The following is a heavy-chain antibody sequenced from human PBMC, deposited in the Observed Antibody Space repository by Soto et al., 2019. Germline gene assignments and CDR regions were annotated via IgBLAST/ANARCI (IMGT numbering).Heavy chain of an antibody. V-gene: IGHV3-23*01. CDR3: AIAGIMVSRSLNCFDV. D-gene: IGHD2-8*01. J-gene: IGHJ4*01. CDR2: ISGSGGAT. Sequence: PGKGLEWVSGISGSGGATSYADSVKGRFAVSRDNSKNTLYLQMNSLRAEDTAVYYCAIAGIMVSRSLNCFDVCAHGTLVTASS.